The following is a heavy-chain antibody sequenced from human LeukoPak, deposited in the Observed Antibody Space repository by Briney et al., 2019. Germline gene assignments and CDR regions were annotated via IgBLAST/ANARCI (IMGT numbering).Heavy chain of an antibody. Sequence: ASVKVSCKASGYTFTSYDINWVRQATGQGLEWMGWMNPNSGNTGYAQKFQGRVTMTRNTSISTAYMELSSLRSEDTAVYYCARRATTFGELAYWFDPWGQGTLVTVSS. CDR1: GYTFTSYD. V-gene: IGHV1-8*01. CDR2: MNPNSGNT. CDR3: ARRATTFGELAYWFDP. D-gene: IGHD3-10*01. J-gene: IGHJ5*02.